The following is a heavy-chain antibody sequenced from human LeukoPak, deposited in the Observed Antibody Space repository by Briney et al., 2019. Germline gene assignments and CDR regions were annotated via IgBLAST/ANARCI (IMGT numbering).Heavy chain of an antibody. D-gene: IGHD1-26*01. CDR3: ARETLVGANDY. CDR1: GGSISSSSYY. V-gene: IGHV4-39*02. Sequence: KPSETLSLTCTVSGGSISSSSYYWGWIRQPPGKGLEWIGSIYYSGSTYYNPSLKSRVTISVDTSKNQFSLKLSSVTAADTAVYYCARETLVGANDYWGQGTLVTVSS. J-gene: IGHJ4*02. CDR2: IYYSGST.